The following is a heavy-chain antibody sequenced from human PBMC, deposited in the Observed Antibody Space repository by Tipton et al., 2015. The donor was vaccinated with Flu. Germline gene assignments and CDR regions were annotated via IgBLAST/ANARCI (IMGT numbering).Heavy chain of an antibody. CDR3: ISDVGVLRYAG. Sequence: GSLRLSCTASGFTFHDAWMSWVRQAPGKGLEWVGRILSKTDGGTTDYAAPVKGRFTISRGDSKNTVYLQMNSLKTDDTAMYYCISDVGVLRYAGWGQGTLVTVSS. CDR2: ILSKTDGGTT. D-gene: IGHD3-9*01. J-gene: IGHJ4*02. CDR1: GFTFHDAW. V-gene: IGHV3-15*01.